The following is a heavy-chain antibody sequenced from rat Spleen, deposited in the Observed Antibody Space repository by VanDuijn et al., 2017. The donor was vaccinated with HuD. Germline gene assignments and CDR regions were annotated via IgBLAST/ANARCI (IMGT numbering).Heavy chain of an antibody. CDR1: GFTDSNYV. J-gene: IGHJ1*01. CDR2: ISYDGGST. V-gene: IGHV5-20*01. D-gene: IGHD2-2*01. CDR3: ARAGYLRDWYFDF. Sequence: EVQLVESGGGLVQPGRSLKVSCAASGFTDSNYVMAWVRQAPTKGLEWVASISYDGGSTYYRDSVKGRFTISRDNAKNTLFLQMDSLRSEDTATYYCARAGYLRDWYFDFWGPGTMVTVSS.